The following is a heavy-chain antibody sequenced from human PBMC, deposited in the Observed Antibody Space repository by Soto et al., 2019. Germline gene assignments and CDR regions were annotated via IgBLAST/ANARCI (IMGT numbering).Heavy chain of an antibody. D-gene: IGHD5-12*01. CDR2: IWKDGNNK. CDR1: GFTVSNYG. V-gene: IGHV3-33*01. CDR3: ARGKAWTDEAFDI. Sequence: QVQLVESGGGVVQPGQSLRLSCAASGFTVSNYGMHWVRQAPGKGLEWVAVIWKDGNNKYYRDSVKGRFTISRDNSKNKREMQMSSLRGEDTAVYYCARGKAWTDEAFDIWGQGTMVTVSS. J-gene: IGHJ3*02.